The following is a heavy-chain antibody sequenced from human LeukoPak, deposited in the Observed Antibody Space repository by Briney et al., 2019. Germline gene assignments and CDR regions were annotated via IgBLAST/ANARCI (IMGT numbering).Heavy chain of an antibody. J-gene: IGHJ4*02. D-gene: IGHD6-19*01. CDR1: GFTFSTYG. CDR3: AKDLGSGGWYIDY. Sequence: TGGSLRLSCAASGFTFSTYGVYWVRQAPGKGLEWVSSNSGGSSYYADSVKGRFTISRDNSKNTLYLQMNSLRAEDTAVYYCAKDLGSGGWYIDYWGQGTLVTVSS. V-gene: IGHV3-23*01. CDR2: NSGGSS.